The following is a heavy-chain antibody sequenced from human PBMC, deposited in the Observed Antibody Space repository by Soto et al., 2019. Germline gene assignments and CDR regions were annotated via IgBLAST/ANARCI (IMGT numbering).Heavy chain of an antibody. D-gene: IGHD6-13*01. CDR1: GYTLTELS. J-gene: IGHJ6*03. CDR2: FDPEDGET. V-gene: IGHV1-24*01. Sequence: ASVKVSCEVSGYTLTELSMHWVRQAPGKGLEWMGGFDPEDGETIYAQKFQGRVTMTEDTSTDTAYMELSSLRSEDTAVYYCATAGGSSWSLRTYYYMDVWGKGTTVTVSS. CDR3: ATAGGSSWSLRTYYYMDV.